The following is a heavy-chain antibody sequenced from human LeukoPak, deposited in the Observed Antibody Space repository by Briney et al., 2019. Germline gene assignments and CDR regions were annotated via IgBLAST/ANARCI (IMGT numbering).Heavy chain of an antibody. CDR1: GFTFSSYW. CDR2: IKQDGSEK. CDR3: PLSRWLKDY. V-gene: IGHV3-7*01. Sequence: PGGSLRLSCAASGFTFSSYWMSWVRQAPGKGLEWVANIKQDGSEKYYVDSVKGRFTISRDNAKNSLYLQMSSLRAEDTAVYYCPLSRWLKDYWGQGTLVTVSS. D-gene: IGHD3-22*01. J-gene: IGHJ4*02.